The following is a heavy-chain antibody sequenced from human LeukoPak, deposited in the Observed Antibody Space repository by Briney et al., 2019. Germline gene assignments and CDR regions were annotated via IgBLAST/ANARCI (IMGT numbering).Heavy chain of an antibody. CDR2: IKQDGSEK. Sequence: GGSLRLSCAASGFTFSSYWMSWVRQAPGKGLEWVANIKQDGSEKYYVDSVKGRFTISRDNAQNFLYLQMNSLRAEDTAVYYCASSQWFGELGYWGQGTLVTVSS. CDR3: ASSQWFGELGY. V-gene: IGHV3-7*01. J-gene: IGHJ4*02. CDR1: GFTFSSYW. D-gene: IGHD3-10*01.